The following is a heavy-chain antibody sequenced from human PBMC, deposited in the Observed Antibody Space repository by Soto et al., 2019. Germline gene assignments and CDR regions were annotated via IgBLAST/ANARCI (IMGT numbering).Heavy chain of an antibody. V-gene: IGHV1-69*12. D-gene: IGHD3-9*01. Sequence: QVQLVQSGAEVKKPGSSVKVSCKASGGTFSSYAISWVRQAPGQGLEWMGGIIPIFGTANYAQKFQGRVTITADESTSTAYVELSSLRSEDTAVYYCARRPLTEDDGVSYFDYWGQGTLVTVSS. J-gene: IGHJ4*02. CDR2: IIPIFGTA. CDR1: GGTFSSYA. CDR3: ARRPLTEDDGVSYFDY.